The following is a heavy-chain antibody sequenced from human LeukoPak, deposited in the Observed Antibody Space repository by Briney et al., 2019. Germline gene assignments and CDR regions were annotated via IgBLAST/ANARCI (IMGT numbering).Heavy chain of an antibody. CDR1: GFTFSTYS. D-gene: IGHD7-27*01. V-gene: IGHV3-48*01. CDR3: ARGNWAEDGYFDY. J-gene: IGHJ4*02. CDR2: ISSSSSTI. Sequence: GGSLRLSCAASGFTFSTYSMNWVRQAPGKGLEWVSYISSSSSTIYYADSVKGQFTISRDNAKNLLYLQMNSLRAEDTAVYYCARGNWAEDGYFDYWGQGTLVTVSS.